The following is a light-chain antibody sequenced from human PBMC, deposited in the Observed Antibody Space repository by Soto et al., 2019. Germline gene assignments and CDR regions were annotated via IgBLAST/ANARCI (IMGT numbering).Light chain of an antibody. CDR3: QQYGSSPPYT. CDR1: QSVSNTY. J-gene: IGKJ2*01. Sequence: EIVLTQSPGTLSLSPGDRATLSCRASQSVSNTYLAWYQQKPGQAPRLLIYGTSSRATGIPDRFSGSGSGTDFTLTISRLEPEDFVVYYCQQYGSSPPYTFDQGTKLEIK. CDR2: GTS. V-gene: IGKV3-20*01.